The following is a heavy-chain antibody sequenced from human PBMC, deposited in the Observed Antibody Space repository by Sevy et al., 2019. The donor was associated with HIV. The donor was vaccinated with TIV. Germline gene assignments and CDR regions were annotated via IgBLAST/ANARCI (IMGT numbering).Heavy chain of an antibody. V-gene: IGHV7-4-1*02. CDR1: GYTFTSYA. D-gene: IGHD3-3*01. CDR2: INTNTGNP. J-gene: IGHJ3*02. Sequence: ASVKVSCKASGYTFTSYAMNWVRQAPGQGLEWMGWINTNTGNPTYAQGFTGRFVFSLDTSVSTAYLQISSLKAEDTAVYYCAISTIFGVVSGAFDIWGQGTMVTVSS. CDR3: AISTIFGVVSGAFDI.